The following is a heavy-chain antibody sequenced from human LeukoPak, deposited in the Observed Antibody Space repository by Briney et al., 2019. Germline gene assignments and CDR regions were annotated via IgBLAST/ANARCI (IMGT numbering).Heavy chain of an antibody. V-gene: IGHV3-53*01. CDR1: GLTVSRHY. CDR3: ARVDYYDSSGFDY. CDR2: ISTGGST. J-gene: IGHJ4*02. D-gene: IGHD3-22*01. Sequence: GGSLRLSCVASGLTVSRHYMTWVRQAPGKGLEWLSVISTGGSTNYADSVKGRFTISRDNSKNILYLQMNSLRAEDTAVYYCARVDYYDSSGFDYWGQGTLVTVSS.